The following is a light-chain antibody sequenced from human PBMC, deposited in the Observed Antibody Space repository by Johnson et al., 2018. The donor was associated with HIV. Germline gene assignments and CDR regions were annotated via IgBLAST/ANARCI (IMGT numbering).Light chain of an antibody. J-gene: IGLJ1*01. CDR3: GTWDTSLSAPYF. CDR2: DNN. V-gene: IGLV1-51*01. CDR1: SSNIGNNY. Sequence: QAVLTQPPSVSAAPGQKVTISCSGSSSNIGNNYVSWYQQLPGTAPKLLIYDNNRRPSGIPDRFSGSKSGTSATLVISGLQTGDEADYYCGTWDTSLSAPYFFGTGTKVTVL.